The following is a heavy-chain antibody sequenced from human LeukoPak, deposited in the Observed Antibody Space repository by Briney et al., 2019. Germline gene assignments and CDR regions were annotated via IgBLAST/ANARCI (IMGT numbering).Heavy chain of an antibody. V-gene: IGHV4-4*07. CDR3: ARAVYSSNWYASDY. Sequence: SETLSLTCTISGGSISGYYWSWIRQPSGKGLEWIGRIYTSGGTNYNPSLKSRVTMSVDTSKNQFSLKLSSVTAADTAVYYCARAVYSSNWYASDYWGQGALVTVSS. J-gene: IGHJ4*02. D-gene: IGHD6-13*01. CDR1: GGSISGYY. CDR2: IYTSGGT.